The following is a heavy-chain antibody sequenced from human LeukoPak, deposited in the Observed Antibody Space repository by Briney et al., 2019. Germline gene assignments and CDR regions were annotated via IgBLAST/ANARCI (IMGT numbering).Heavy chain of an antibody. V-gene: IGHV1-2*02. CDR3: ARYYGDYLNDAFDI. D-gene: IGHD4-17*01. CDR2: INPNSGGT. J-gene: IGHJ3*02. CDR1: GYTFTGYY. Sequence: ASVKVSCKASGYTFTGYYMHWVRQAPGQGLEWMGWINPNSGGTNYAQKFQGRVTMTRDKSISTAYMELSRLRSDDTAVYYCARYYGDYLNDAFDIWGQGTMVTVSS.